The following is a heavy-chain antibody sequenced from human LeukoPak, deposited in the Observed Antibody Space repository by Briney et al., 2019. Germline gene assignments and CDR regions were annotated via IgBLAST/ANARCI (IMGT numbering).Heavy chain of an antibody. CDR2: INPNSGGT. J-gene: IGHJ4*02. V-gene: IGHV1-2*04. CDR1: GYTFTGYY. Sequence: ASVKVSCKASGYTFTGYYMHWVRQAPGQGLEWMGWINPNSGGTNYAQKFQGWVTMTRDTSISTAYMELSRLRSDDTAVYYCARGPTGNDVVGWGHYFDYWGQGTLVTVSS. D-gene: IGHD1-1*01. CDR3: ARGPTGNDVVGWGHYFDY.